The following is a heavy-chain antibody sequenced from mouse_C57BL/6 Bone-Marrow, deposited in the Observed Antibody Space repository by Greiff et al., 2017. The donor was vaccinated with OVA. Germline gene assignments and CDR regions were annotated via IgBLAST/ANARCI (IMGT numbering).Heavy chain of an antibody. CDR2: ISNLAYSL. V-gene: IGHV5-15*01. CDR1: GFTFSDYG. D-gene: IGHD2-3*01. CDR3: ARDGYYPYWYFDV. Sequence: EVMLVESGGGLVQPGGSLKLSCAASGFTFSDYGMAWVRQAPRKGPEWVAFISNLAYSLYYADTVTGRFTISRENAKNTLYLEMSSLRSEDTAMYYCARDGYYPYWYFDVWGTGTTVTVSS. J-gene: IGHJ1*03.